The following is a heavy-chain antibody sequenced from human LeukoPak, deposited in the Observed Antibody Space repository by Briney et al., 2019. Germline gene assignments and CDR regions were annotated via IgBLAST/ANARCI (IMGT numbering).Heavy chain of an antibody. D-gene: IGHD5-18*01. J-gene: IGHJ3*02. CDR2: IYYSGSA. CDR3: ARHGHTATVARAFDI. CDR1: GDSISSGGYY. Sequence: PSETLSLTCTVSGDSISSGGYYWGWIRQPPGKGLEWIGNIYYSGSAYYNPSLKSRVTISIDSSKTQFSLKLSSVTAADKAVYYCARHGHTATVARAFDIWGQGTMVTVSS. V-gene: IGHV4-39*01.